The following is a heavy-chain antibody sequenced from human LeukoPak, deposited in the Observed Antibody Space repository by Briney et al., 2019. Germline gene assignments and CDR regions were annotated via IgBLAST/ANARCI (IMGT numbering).Heavy chain of an antibody. D-gene: IGHD6-13*01. V-gene: IGHV1-18*01. CDR3: ARTAPGIAAVYYYYYYGMDV. J-gene: IGHJ6*02. Sequence: ASVKVSCKASGYTFTSYGISWVRQAPGQGLEWMGWISAYNGNTNYAQKLQGRVTMTTDTSTSTAYMELGSLRSDDTAVYYCARTAPGIAAVYYYYYYGMDVWGQGTTVTVSS. CDR2: ISAYNGNT. CDR1: GYTFTSYG.